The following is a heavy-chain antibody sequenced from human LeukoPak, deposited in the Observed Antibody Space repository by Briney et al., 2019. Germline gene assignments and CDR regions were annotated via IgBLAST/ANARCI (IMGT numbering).Heavy chain of an antibody. Sequence: SQTLSLTCTVSGGSISSGSYYWSWIRQPAGKGLEWIGRIYTSGSTNYNPSLKSRVTISVDTSKNQFSLKLSSVTAADTAVYYCARDRVLDYYYYYMDLWGKGTTVTVSS. V-gene: IGHV4-61*02. CDR3: ARDRVLDYYYYYMDL. J-gene: IGHJ6*03. CDR1: GGSISSGSYY. CDR2: IYTSGST.